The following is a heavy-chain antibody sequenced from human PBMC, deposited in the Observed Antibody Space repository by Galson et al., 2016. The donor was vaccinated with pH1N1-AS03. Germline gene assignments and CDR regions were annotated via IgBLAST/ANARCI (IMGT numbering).Heavy chain of an antibody. J-gene: IGHJ4*02. CDR1: GFTFSYYS. CDR3: ARIVTMSDFDS. V-gene: IGHV3-48*02. Sequence: SCAASGFTFSYYSMNWVRQAPGKGLEWVSYISSRGDSIYNADSVKGRFSISRDNAKESLYLQMNSLRDEDTGVYYCARIVTMSDFDSWGQGALVTVSS. D-gene: IGHD2-21*02. CDR2: ISSRGDSI.